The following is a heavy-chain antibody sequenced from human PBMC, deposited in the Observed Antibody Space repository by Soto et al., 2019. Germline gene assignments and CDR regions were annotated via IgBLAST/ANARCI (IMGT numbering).Heavy chain of an antibody. J-gene: IGHJ4*02. Sequence: HPGGSLRLSCAASGFPFSSYWMHWVRQAPGKGLVWVSRINSDGSSTSYADYVKGRFTISRDNAKNTLYLQMNSLRAEDTAVYYCVSPAHSSSWYGVDYWGQGTLVTVS. CDR1: GFPFSSYW. D-gene: IGHD6-13*01. CDR2: INSDGSST. V-gene: IGHV3-74*01. CDR3: VSPAHSSSWYGVDY.